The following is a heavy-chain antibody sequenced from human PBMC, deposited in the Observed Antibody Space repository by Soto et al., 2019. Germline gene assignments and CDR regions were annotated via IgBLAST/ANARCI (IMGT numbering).Heavy chain of an antibody. CDR2: INPNSGGT. CDR3: ARDSDSSYYYYGMDV. D-gene: IGHD4-4*01. CDR1: GYTFTGYY. V-gene: IGHV1-2*02. J-gene: IGHJ6*02. Sequence: ASVKVSCTASGYTFTGYYMHWVRQAPGQGLEWMGWINPNSGGTNYAQKFQGRVTMTRDTSISTAYMELSRLRSDDTAVYYCARDSDSSYYYYGMDVWGQGTTVTVSS.